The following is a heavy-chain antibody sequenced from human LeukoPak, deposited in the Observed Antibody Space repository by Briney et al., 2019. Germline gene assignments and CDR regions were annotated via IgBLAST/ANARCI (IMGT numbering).Heavy chain of an antibody. CDR1: GFTFSDYY. D-gene: IGHD3-10*01. CDR2: ISSSSSYT. CDR3: ARDQTGGSGSYTTNYFDY. V-gene: IGHV3-11*06. Sequence: PGGSLRLSCAASGFTFSDYYMSWIRQAPGKGLEWVSYISSSSSYTNYADSVKGRLTISRDNAKNSLYLQMNSLRAEDTAVYYCARDQTGGSGSYTTNYFDYWGQGTLVTVSS. J-gene: IGHJ4*02.